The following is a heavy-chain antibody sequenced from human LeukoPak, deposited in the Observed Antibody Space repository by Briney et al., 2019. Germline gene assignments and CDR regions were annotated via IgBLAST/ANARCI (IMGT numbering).Heavy chain of an antibody. D-gene: IGHD6-13*01. V-gene: IGHV4-34*01. J-gene: IGHJ6*02. CDR1: GGSFSGYY. CDR2: INHSGST. CDR3: ARRIAAAGTPGHSGMDV. Sequence: KPSETLSLTCAVYGGSFSGYYWSWLRQPPGKGLEWIGEINHSGSTNYNPSLKSRVTILVDTSKNQFSLKLSSVTAADTAVYYCARRIAAAGTPGHSGMDVWGQGTTVTVSS.